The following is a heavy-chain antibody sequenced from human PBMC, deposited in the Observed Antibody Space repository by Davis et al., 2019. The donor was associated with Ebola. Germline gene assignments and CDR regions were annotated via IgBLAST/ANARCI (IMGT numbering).Heavy chain of an antibody. CDR3: ARARFGVVIYFDY. V-gene: IGHV4-30-4*07. D-gene: IGHD3-3*01. Sequence: MPSETLSLTCAVSGGSISSGGYTWNWIRQPPGKGLEWIGYIYNSGSIYYNPSLKSRVTISVDTSKKQFSLKLRSVTAADTAVYYCARARFGVVIYFDYWGQGTLVTVSS. J-gene: IGHJ4*02. CDR2: IYNSGSI. CDR1: GGSISSGGYT.